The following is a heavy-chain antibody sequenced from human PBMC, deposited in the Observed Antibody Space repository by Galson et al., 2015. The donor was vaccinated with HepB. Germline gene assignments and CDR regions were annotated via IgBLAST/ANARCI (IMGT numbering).Heavy chain of an antibody. Sequence: SLRLSCAASGFIFSSYTMNWVRQAPGKGLEWVSYISYGGSTKYYADSVKGRFTISRDNSKNTLYLQMNSLRDEDTAVYYCARDNFSGLYYYDSSLAPAEFDSWGQGTLVTVSS. D-gene: IGHD3-22*01. J-gene: IGHJ4*02. CDR3: ARDNFSGLYYYDSSLAPAEFDS. CDR1: GFIFSSYT. V-gene: IGHV3-30-3*01. CDR2: ISYGGSTK.